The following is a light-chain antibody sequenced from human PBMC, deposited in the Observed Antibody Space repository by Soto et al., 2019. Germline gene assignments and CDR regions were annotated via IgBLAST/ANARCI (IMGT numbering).Light chain of an antibody. CDR1: SVDINY. CDR3: SSYAGSDIWV. CDR2: EVT. J-gene: IGLJ3*02. V-gene: IGLV2-8*01. Sequence: QSALTQPPAASGSRGQSVTISCTGTSVDINYVSWFQQHPGKAPKLLICEVTKRHSGVPDRSSGSKSGDTAPLTVSGLQDDDEADYYCSSYAGSDIWVFGGGTKLTVL.